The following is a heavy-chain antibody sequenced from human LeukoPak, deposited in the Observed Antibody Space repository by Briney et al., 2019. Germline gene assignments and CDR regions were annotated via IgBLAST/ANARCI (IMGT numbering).Heavy chain of an antibody. Sequence: SETQSLTCTVSGGSISSSSYYWGWIRQPPGKGLEWIGSIYYSGSTYYNPSLKSRVTISVDTSKNQFSLKLSSVTAADTAVYYCARRGPNYYDGSGPDYWGQGTLVTVSS. CDR1: GGSISSSSYY. CDR2: IYYSGST. V-gene: IGHV4-39*01. J-gene: IGHJ4*02. CDR3: ARRGPNYYDGSGPDY. D-gene: IGHD3-22*01.